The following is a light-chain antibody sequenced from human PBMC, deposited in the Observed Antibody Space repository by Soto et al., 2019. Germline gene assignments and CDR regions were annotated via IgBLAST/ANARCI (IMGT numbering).Light chain of an antibody. CDR1: SSNIGSNY. V-gene: IGLV1-47*01. Sequence: QLVLTQPPSASGTPGQRVNLSCSGSSSNIGSNYVYLYRQFPGTAPKLLIQRNNQRPSGVPARFSGSKSGTSASLAISGPRSEDEADYYCGGWDDRLSGPVFGGGTKVTVL. CDR3: GGWDDRLSGPV. CDR2: RNN. J-gene: IGLJ2*01.